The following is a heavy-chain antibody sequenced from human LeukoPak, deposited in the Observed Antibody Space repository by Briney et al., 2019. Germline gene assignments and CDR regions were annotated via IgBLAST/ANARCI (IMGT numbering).Heavy chain of an antibody. Sequence: GGSLRLSCVASGFTLSSHWMHWVRQAPGKGLEWVSLIYGDSSTYYADSVKGRFTISRDNSKNTLYLRMNSLRSEDTAVYYCARAVDYCYYGMDVWGQGTTVTVSS. V-gene: IGHV3-53*05. CDR3: ARAVDYCYYGMDV. CDR2: IYGDSST. CDR1: GFTLSSHW. J-gene: IGHJ6*02.